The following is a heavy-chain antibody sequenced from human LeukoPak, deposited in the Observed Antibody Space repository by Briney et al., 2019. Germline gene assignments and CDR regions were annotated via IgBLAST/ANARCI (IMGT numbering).Heavy chain of an antibody. D-gene: IGHD1-26*01. CDR3: ARDRVGWEYYFDY. CDR1: GFTFSSYS. CDR2: ISSSSSYI. Sequence: GGSLRLSCAASGFTFSSYSMNWVRQAPGKGLEWVSSISSSSSYIYYADSVKGRLTISRDNAKNSLYLQMNSLRAEDTAVYYCARDRVGWEYYFDYWGQGTLVTVSS. J-gene: IGHJ4*02. V-gene: IGHV3-21*01.